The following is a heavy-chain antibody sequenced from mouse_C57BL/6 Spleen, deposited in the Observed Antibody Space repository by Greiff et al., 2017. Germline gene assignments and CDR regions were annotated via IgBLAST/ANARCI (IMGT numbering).Heavy chain of an antibody. D-gene: IGHD2-3*01. CDR3: ARWLLPLFDY. CDR1: GYSFTSYW. CDR2: INPSNGGT. V-gene: IGHV1-53*01. Sequence: HVQLQQSGPELAKPGASVKLSCKASGYSFTSYWMHWVKQSPGQGLEWIGIINPSNGGTNYNEKFKSKATLTVDKSSSTAYMQLSSLTSEDSAVYYCARWLLPLFDYWGQGTTLTVSS. J-gene: IGHJ2*01.